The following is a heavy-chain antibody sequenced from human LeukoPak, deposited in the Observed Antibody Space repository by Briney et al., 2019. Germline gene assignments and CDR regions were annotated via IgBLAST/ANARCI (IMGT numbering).Heavy chain of an antibody. CDR3: ARDRGYAGVDY. D-gene: IGHD6-25*01. Sequence: GGSLRLSCVASGFTFSSYSMNWVRQAPGKGLEWVSYISSSSSTIYYADSVKGRFTISRDNAKNSLYLQMNSLRAEDTAVYYCARDRGYAGVDYWGQGTLVTVSS. J-gene: IGHJ4*02. CDR2: ISSSSSTI. V-gene: IGHV3-48*01. CDR1: GFTFSSYS.